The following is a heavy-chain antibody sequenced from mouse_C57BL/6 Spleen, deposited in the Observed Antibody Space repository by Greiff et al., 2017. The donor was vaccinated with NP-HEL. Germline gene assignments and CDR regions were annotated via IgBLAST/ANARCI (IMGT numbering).Heavy chain of an antibody. V-gene: IGHV1-55*01. CDR2: IYPGSGST. CDR1: GYTFTSYW. D-gene: IGHD3-1*01. CDR3: ATGYGSYIDV. J-gene: IGHJ1*03. Sequence: QVQLQQSGAELVKPGASVKMSCKASGYTFTSYWITWVKQRPGQGLEWIGDIYPGSGSTNYNEKFKSKATLTVDTSSSTAYMQLSSLTSEDSAVYYCATGYGSYIDVWGKGTTVTVSS.